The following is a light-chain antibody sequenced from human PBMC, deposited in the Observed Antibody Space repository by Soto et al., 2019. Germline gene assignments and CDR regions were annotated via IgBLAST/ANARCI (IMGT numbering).Light chain of an antibody. CDR1: RSDVGAYNY. CDR2: AVS. CDR3: SSYAGSNNLF. V-gene: IGLV2-8*01. J-gene: IGLJ2*01. Sequence: QSALTQPASVSGSPGQSITISCNGSRSDVGAYNYVSWYQHHPGKVPKLIIYAVSNRPSGVSNRFSGSKSANTASLTVSGLQAEDEADYYCSSYAGSNNLFFGGGTKLTVL.